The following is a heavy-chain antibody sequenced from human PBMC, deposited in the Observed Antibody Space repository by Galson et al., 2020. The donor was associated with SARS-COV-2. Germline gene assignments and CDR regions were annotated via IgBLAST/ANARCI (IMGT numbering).Heavy chain of an antibody. J-gene: IGHJ6*02. CDR1: GFTFSSYG. Sequence: GGSLRLSCAASGFTFSSYGMHWVRQAPGKGLEWVAVIWYDGSNKYYADSVKGRFTISRDNSKNTLYLQMNSLRAEDTAVYYCAKDGGYSYCSDYSYYGMDVWGQGTTVTVSS. D-gene: IGHD5-18*01. V-gene: IGHV3-33*06. CDR2: IWYDGSNK. CDR3: AKDGGYSYCSDYSYYGMDV.